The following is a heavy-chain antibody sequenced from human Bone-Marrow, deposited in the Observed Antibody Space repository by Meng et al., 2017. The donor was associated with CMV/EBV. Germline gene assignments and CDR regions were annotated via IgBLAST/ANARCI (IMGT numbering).Heavy chain of an antibody. V-gene: IGHV3-21*01. CDR1: GFTFNSYA. CDR2: ISSSSSYI. J-gene: IGHJ6*01. D-gene: IGHD3-10*01. Sequence: GGSLRLSCAASGFTFNSYAMSWVRQAPGKGLEWVSSISSSSSYIYYADSVKGRFTISRDNAKNSLYLQMNSLRAEDTAVYYCARGNVLLWFGESHYYYGMDVWGQGPTVTCYS. CDR3: ARGNVLLWFGESHYYYGMDV.